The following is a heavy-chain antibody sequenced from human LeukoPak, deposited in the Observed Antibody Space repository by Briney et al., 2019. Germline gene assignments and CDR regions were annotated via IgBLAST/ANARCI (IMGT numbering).Heavy chain of an antibody. D-gene: IGHD3-22*01. J-gene: IGHJ4*02. CDR3: ARGELGDSSGFSFFDY. CDR2: VIATFVRV. Sequence: SVKVSCKASRGTFSSYGISWVRQAPGQGLEWMGGVIATFVRVKYGQKFQGTATITTDESTSTAYMELGRLTSEDTGVYYCARGELGDSSGFSFFDYWGQGTLVTVSS. CDR1: RGTFSSYG. V-gene: IGHV1-69*05.